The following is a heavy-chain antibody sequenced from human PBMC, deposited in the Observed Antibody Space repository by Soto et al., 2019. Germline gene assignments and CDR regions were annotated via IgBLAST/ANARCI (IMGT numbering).Heavy chain of an antibody. CDR2: ISGSGESK. CDR1: GFTFSKDA. J-gene: IGHJ4*02. D-gene: IGHD3-22*01. Sequence: PGGSLRLSCAASGFTFSKDALTWVRQGPGKGLEWVSAISGSGESKYDADSVKGRFTISRDNSKNTLYLQMNSLRAEDTAIYYCAKTSGVIVVVTSFDHWGQGTLVTVSS. CDR3: AKTSGVIVVVTSFDH. V-gene: IGHV3-23*01.